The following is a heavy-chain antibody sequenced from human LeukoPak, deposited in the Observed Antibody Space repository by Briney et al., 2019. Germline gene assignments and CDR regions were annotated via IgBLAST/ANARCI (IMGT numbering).Heavy chain of an antibody. V-gene: IGHV1-18*01. D-gene: IGHD3-22*01. CDR1: GYTFTRYG. CDR2: IRAYNGNT. CDR3: ARTAYDSSGYYGLVWFDP. J-gene: IGHJ5*02. Sequence: ASVKVSCKASGYTFTRYGIRWVRQAPGEGGEWMGWIRAYNGNTNYAQKLQGRVTMTTDTSTSTAYMELRSLRSADTAVYYCARTAYDSSGYYGLVWFDPWGQGTLVTVSS.